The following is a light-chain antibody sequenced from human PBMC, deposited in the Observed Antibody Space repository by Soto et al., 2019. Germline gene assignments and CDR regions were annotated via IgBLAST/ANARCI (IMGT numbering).Light chain of an antibody. CDR3: QQYNNWPRT. V-gene: IGKV3-15*01. J-gene: IGKJ1*01. CDR2: GAS. CDR1: QSVSSSY. Sequence: IVLTQAPGTLSLSPGERATLSCRASQSVSSSYLAWYQQKPGQAPRLLSYGASTRATGIPARFSGSGSGTEFTLTISSLQSEDFAVYYCQQYNNWPRTFGQGTKVDIK.